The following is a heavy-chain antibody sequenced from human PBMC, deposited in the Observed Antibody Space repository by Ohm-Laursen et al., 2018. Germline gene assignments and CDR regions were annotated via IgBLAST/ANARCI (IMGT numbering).Heavy chain of an antibody. CDR2: INHIGRT. CDR1: GGSFSGYD. D-gene: IGHD6-19*01. Sequence: TLSLTCAVYGGSFSGYDWSWIRQPPGKGLEWIGEINHIGRTNYNPSLKRRVTLSADSSNSQFSLRLTSVTAADTATYYCARGSGFFKLDVWGQGTTVTVSS. CDR3: ARGSGFFKLDV. J-gene: IGHJ6*02. V-gene: IGHV4-34*01.